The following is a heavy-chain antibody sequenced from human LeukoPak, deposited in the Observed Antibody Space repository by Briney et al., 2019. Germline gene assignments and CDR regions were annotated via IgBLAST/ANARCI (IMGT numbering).Heavy chain of an antibody. J-gene: IGHJ4*02. Sequence: PSETLSLTCTVSGGSISSSYCSWIRQPAGKRLEWIGRIYTTGSTDSTDFNPSLKSRVTMSVDTSKNQFSLKLGSVTAADTAVYYCAGSGACSYYWDQGTLVTVSS. D-gene: IGHD2-15*01. CDR1: GGSISSSY. CDR3: AGSGACSYY. V-gene: IGHV4-4*07. CDR2: IYTTGSTDST.